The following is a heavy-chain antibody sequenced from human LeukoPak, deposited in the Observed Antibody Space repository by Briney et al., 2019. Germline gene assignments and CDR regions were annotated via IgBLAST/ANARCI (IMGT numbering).Heavy chain of an antibody. CDR2: IYHSGST. D-gene: IGHD2-2*02. CDR1: GGSISSGDYY. CDR3: ARDRGAEYCSSTSCYRDNWFDP. J-gene: IGHJ5*02. Sequence: PSQTLSLTCTVSGGSISSGDYYWSWIRQPPGKGLEWIGYIYHSGSTYYNPSLKSRVTISVDRSKNQFSLKLSSVTAADTAVYYCARDRGAEYCSSTSCYRDNWFDPWGQGTLVTVSS. V-gene: IGHV4-30-2*01.